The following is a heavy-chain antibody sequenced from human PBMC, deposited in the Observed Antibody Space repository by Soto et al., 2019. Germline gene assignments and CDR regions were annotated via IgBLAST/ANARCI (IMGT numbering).Heavy chain of an antibody. J-gene: IGHJ4*02. CDR2: FDPEDGET. Sequence: ASVKVSCKVSGNTLSDLSMHWVRQAPGKGLEWMGGFDPEDGETIYAQKFQGRVTMTEDTSTDTAYMELSSLRSEDTALYYCATAQTRVTAPDYWGQGTLVTVSS. V-gene: IGHV1-24*01. CDR3: ATAQTRVTAPDY. CDR1: GNTLSDLS. D-gene: IGHD2-21*02.